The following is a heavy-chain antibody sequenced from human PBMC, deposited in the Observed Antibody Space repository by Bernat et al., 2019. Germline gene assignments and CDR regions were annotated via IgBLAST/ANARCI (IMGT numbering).Heavy chain of an antibody. V-gene: IGHV3-23*01. J-gene: IGHJ4*02. Sequence: EVQLLESGGGLVQPGGSLRLSCAASGFTFSSHAMTWVRQAPGKGLEWVSAITDSGGGTYYADSVKGRFTISRDNSKNTLYLQMNSLKAEDTAVYYCARDSPVATLWGQGTLVTVSS. D-gene: IGHD5-12*01. CDR1: GFTFSSHA. CDR2: ITDSGGGT. CDR3: ARDSPVATL.